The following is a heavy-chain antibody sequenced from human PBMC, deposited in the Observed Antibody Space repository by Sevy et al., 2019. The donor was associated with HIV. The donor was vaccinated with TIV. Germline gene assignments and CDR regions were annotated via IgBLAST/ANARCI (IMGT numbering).Heavy chain of an antibody. D-gene: IGHD3-10*01. CDR1: GLTFSTYS. Sequence: GGSLRRSCAASGLTFSTYSMNWVRQAPGKGLEWVSYISSSSSTIYYADSVKGRFTISRDNAKNSLYLQMNSLRAEDTAVYYCASPLPFYYGSGSEEFDYWGRGTLVTVSS. V-gene: IGHV3-48*01. CDR3: ASPLPFYYGSGSEEFDY. J-gene: IGHJ4*02. CDR2: ISSSSSTI.